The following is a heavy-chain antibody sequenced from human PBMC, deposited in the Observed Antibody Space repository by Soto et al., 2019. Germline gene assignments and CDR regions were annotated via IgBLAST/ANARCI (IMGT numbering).Heavy chain of an antibody. CDR3: ARHVPYCSDTSHCAYGMDV. J-gene: IGHJ6*02. CDR2: IYYSGST. V-gene: IGHV4-59*08. Sequence: SETLSLTCTVSGGSISSYYWSWIRQPPGKGLEWIGYIYYSGSTHYNPSLKSRVTISVDTSKNQFSLKLSSVTAADTAVYYCARHVPYCSDTSHCAYGMDVWGQGTTVTVSS. D-gene: IGHD2-2*01. CDR1: GGSISSYY.